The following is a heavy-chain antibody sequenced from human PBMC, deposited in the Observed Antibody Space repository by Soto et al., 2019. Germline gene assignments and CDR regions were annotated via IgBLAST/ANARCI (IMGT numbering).Heavy chain of an antibody. J-gene: IGHJ6*03. CDR1: GFTFTSSA. V-gene: IGHV1-58*02. D-gene: IGHD3-10*01. CDR3: AADSAKVRGYYRYYYMDA. Sequence: GASVKVSCKASGFTFTSSAMQWVRQARGQRLEWIGWIVVGSGNTNYAQKFQERVTITRDMSTSTAYMELSSLRSEDTAVYSCAADSAKVRGYYRYYYMDAWGKGTTVTVSS. CDR2: IVVGSGNT.